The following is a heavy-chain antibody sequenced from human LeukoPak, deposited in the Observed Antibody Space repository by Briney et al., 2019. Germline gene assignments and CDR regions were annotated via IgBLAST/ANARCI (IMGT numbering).Heavy chain of an antibody. Sequence: GGSLRLSCAASGFTFSSYAMSWVRQAPGKGLEWVSAISGSGGSTYYADSVKGRFTISRDNSKNTLYLQMNSLRAEDTAVYYCAKDPMVRGYSYGTRFDYWGQGTLVTVSS. D-gene: IGHD5-18*01. J-gene: IGHJ4*02. CDR2: ISGSGGST. V-gene: IGHV3-23*01. CDR3: AKDPMVRGYSYGTRFDY. CDR1: GFTFSSYA.